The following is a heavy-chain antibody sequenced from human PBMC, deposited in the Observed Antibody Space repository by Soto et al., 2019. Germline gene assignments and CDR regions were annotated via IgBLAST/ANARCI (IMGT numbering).Heavy chain of an antibody. Sequence: PGGSLRLSCAASGFTFSSYEMNWVRQAPGKGLEWVSYISSSGSTIYYADSVKGRFTISRDNAKNSLYLQMNSLRAEDTVVYYCARDSPSFYDSSGYSAFDIWGQGTMVTVSS. CDR3: ARDSPSFYDSSGYSAFDI. CDR1: GFTFSSYE. CDR2: ISSSGSTI. D-gene: IGHD3-22*01. J-gene: IGHJ3*02. V-gene: IGHV3-48*03.